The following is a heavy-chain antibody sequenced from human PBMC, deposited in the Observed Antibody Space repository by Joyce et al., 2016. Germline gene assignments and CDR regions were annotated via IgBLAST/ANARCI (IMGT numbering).Heavy chain of an antibody. J-gene: IGHJ6*02. Sequence: QVQLQESGPGLVKPSGTLSLTCTVSGYSISSNYYWGWIRQPPGKGLEGIGSIYHSGSTCYNPSLKSRVTISVDTSKNQCALKLSSVTDADTAVYYCAREMYYDFWSGWTPDVGGQGTTVTVSS. D-gene: IGHD3-3*01. CDR1: GYSISSNYY. CDR2: IYHSGST. CDR3: AREMYYDFWSGWTPDV. V-gene: IGHV4-38-2*02.